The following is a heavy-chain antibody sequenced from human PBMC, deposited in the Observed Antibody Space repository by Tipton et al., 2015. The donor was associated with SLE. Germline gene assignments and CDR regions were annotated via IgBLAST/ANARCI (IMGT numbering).Heavy chain of an antibody. CDR3: ARDGWTAAEDY. Sequence: SLRLSCAASRFDFSAHWMNWVRQAPGKGLEWVANMNQDGSGKYYVDSVKGRFTVSRDNAENSLYLQMNSLRAEDTAVYYCARDGWTAAEDYWGQGTLVTVSS. J-gene: IGHJ4*02. V-gene: IGHV3-7*03. D-gene: IGHD3/OR15-3a*01. CDR1: RFDFSAHW. CDR2: MNQDGSGK.